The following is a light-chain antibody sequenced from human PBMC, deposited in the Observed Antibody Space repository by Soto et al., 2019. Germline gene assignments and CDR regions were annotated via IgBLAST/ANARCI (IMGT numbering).Light chain of an antibody. V-gene: IGKV1D-12*01. CDR2: AAS. J-gene: IGKJ4*01. CDR1: KSINTW. CDR3: QLAYIVPFP. Sequence: DIQMTQSPSSVSTSVGDRVTITCRASKSINTWLAWYQQKPGKAPKLLISAASSLQSGVPSRFSGSGSGTDFTLTISSLQPEDFATYYCQLAYIVPFPFGGGTKVEIK.